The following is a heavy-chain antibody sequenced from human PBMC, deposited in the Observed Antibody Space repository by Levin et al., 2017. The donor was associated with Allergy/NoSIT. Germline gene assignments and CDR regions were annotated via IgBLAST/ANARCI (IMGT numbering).Heavy chain of an antibody. Sequence: SETLSLTCTVSGGSISSYYWSWIRQPPGKGLEWIGYIYCSGSTNYNPSLKSRVTISVDTSKNQFSLKLSSVTAADTAVYYCAGRYYDFWSGYSHFDYWGQGTLVTVSS. V-gene: IGHV4-59*01. J-gene: IGHJ4*02. CDR1: GGSISSYY. D-gene: IGHD3-3*01. CDR2: IYCSGST. CDR3: AGRYYDFWSGYSHFDY.